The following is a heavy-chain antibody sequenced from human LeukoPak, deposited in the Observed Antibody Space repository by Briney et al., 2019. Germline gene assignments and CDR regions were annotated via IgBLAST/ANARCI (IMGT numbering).Heavy chain of an antibody. CDR3: ARDKGGIAAAGGLDY. J-gene: IGHJ4*02. D-gene: IGHD6-13*01. Sequence: ASVKVSCKASGYVFTSYYIHWVRQAPGQGLEWMGIINPSGGTTKYAQKFQGRVSMTRDMSTSTVYMELTSLRSEDTAVYYCARDKGGIAAAGGLDYWGQGTLVTVSS. V-gene: IGHV1-46*01. CDR1: GYVFTSYY. CDR2: INPSGGTT.